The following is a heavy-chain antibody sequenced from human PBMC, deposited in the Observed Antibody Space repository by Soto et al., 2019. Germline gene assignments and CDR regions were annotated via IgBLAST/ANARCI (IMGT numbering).Heavy chain of an antibody. CDR1: GGTFSSYT. V-gene: IGHV1-69*02. D-gene: IGHD2-15*01. CDR2: IIPILGIA. Sequence: GASVKVSCKASGGTFSSYTISWVRQAPGQGLEWMGRIIPILGIANYAQKFQGRVTITADKSTSTAYMELSSLRSEDTAVYYCARAGYCSGGSCYSFAYWGQGTLVTVSS. J-gene: IGHJ4*02. CDR3: ARAGYCSGGSCYSFAY.